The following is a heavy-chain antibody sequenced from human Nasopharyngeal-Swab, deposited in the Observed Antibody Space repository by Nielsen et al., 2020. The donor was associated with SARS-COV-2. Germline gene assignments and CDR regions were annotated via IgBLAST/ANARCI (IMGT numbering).Heavy chain of an antibody. D-gene: IGHD3-3*01. CDR2: TYYGSKWYK. Sequence: WIRQYPSRGLEWLGRTYYGSKWYKDYALSVESRITINPDTSKNQFSLQVNSVTPEDTAVYFCAREDFRRFDYWGQGTLVTVSS. V-gene: IGHV6-1*01. CDR3: AREDFRRFDY. J-gene: IGHJ4*02.